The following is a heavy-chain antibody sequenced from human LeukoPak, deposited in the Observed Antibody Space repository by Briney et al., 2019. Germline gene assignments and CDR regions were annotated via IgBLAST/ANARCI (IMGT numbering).Heavy chain of an antibody. D-gene: IGHD6-19*01. CDR1: GGSVSSYY. Sequence: SETLSLTCTVSGGSVSSYYWGWIRQPPGKGLEWIGYIYNSENTKYNSSLMSRVTMSLDTSKNQVFLKLSSVTAADTAVHYCARFHSGPSGWYVLWYFDLWGRGTLVTVSS. CDR2: IYNSENT. J-gene: IGHJ2*01. V-gene: IGHV4-4*09. CDR3: ARFHSGPSGWYVLWYFDL.